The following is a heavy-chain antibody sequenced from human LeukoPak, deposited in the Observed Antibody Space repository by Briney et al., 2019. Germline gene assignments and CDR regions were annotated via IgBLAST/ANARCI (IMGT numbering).Heavy chain of an antibody. Sequence: QTGGSLRLSYAASGFTFSSYWMSWVRQAPGKGLEWVANIKQDGSEKYYVDSVKGRFTISRDNAKNSLYLQMNSLRAEDTAVYYWASSPLYYDILTGYALDYWGQGTLVTVSS. CDR2: IKQDGSEK. CDR1: GFTFSSYW. V-gene: IGHV3-7*01. J-gene: IGHJ4*02. D-gene: IGHD3-9*01. CDR3: ASSPLYYDILTGYALDY.